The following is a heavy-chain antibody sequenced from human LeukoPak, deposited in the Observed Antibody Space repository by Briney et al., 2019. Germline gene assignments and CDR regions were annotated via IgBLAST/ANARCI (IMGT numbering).Heavy chain of an antibody. CDR2: ISSSSSYT. D-gene: IGHD6-13*01. CDR1: GFTFSDYY. J-gene: IGHJ4*02. Sequence: PGGSLRLSCAASGFTFSDYYMSWIRQAPGKGLEWVSYISSSSSYTNYADTVKGRFTISRDNAKNSLYLQMHSLRAEDTAVYYCARPAVGRAAAGNRDYYFDYWGQGTLVTVSS. CDR3: ARPAVGRAAAGNRDYYFDY. V-gene: IGHV3-11*03.